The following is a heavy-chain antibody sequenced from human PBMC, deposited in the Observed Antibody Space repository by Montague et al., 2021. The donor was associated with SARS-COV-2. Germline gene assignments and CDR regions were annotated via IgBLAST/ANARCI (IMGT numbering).Heavy chain of an antibody. CDR3: ARGQVTIFGVLIMLPAAGALDI. Sequence: SETLSLTCAVYDGSLSGYYWSWIRQPSGKGLEWIGEINHSGSTNYNPSLKSRVTISVDTSKNQFSLKLNSVSAADTAVYYCARGQVTIFGVLIMLPAAGALDIWGQGTMVTVSS. CDR2: INHSGST. CDR1: DGSLSGYY. J-gene: IGHJ3*02. D-gene: IGHD3-3*01. V-gene: IGHV4-34*01.